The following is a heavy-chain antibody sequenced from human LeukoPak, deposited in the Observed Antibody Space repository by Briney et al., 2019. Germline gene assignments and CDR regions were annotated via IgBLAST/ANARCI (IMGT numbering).Heavy chain of an antibody. CDR1: GFTISSNY. D-gene: IGHD3-10*01. J-gene: IGHJ4*02. V-gene: IGHV3-66*01. CDR3: SIVDGSGSYFAY. Sequence: GGSLRLSCAASGFTISSNYMSWVRQAPGKGLEWVSIIYSAGSTYYSDSVKGRFTISRDNSKNTLYLQMNSLRAEDTGVYYCSIVDGSGSYFAYCGQGTLVTVSS. CDR2: IYSAGST.